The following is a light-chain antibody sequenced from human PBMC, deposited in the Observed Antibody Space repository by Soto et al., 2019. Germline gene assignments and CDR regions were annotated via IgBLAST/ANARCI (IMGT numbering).Light chain of an antibody. J-gene: IGKJ5*01. CDR1: QSISNY. V-gene: IGKV1-39*01. CDR3: QQTYTSRIT. CDR2: AAS. Sequence: DIQMTQSPSSLSASVGDRVTITCRASQSISNYLNWYQQKPGKAPKLLIFAASSLQSGVPSRFSGSGSGTDFTLTVSSLQPEDFATYYCQQTYTSRITFGLGTRLEMK.